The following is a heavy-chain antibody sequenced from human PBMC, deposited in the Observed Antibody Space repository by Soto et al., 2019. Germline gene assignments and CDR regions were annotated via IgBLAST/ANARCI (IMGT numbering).Heavy chain of an antibody. CDR1: GGSISSYY. D-gene: IGHD3-10*01. V-gene: IGHV4-59*01. Sequence: SETLSLTCTVSGGSISSYYWSWTRQPPGKGLEWIGYIYYSGSTNYNPSLKSRVTISVDTSKNQFSLKLSSVTAADTAVYYCARTTMVRGVIGGSPYYYYYMDVWGKGTTVTVSS. CDR2: IYYSGST. J-gene: IGHJ6*03. CDR3: ARTTMVRGVIGGSPYYYYYMDV.